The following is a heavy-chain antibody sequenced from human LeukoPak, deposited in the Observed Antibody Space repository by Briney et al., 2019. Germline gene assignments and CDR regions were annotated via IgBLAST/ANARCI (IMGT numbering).Heavy chain of an antibody. CDR1: GGSFSGYY. J-gene: IGHJ6*03. Sequence: SETLSLTCAVYGGSFSGYYWSWIRQPPGKGLEWIGEINHSGSTNYNPSLKSRVTISVDTSKNQFSLKLSSVTAADTAVYYCARGHPPYYYYYYMGVWGKGTTVTVSS. V-gene: IGHV4-34*01. CDR2: INHSGST. CDR3: ARGHPPYYYYYYMGV.